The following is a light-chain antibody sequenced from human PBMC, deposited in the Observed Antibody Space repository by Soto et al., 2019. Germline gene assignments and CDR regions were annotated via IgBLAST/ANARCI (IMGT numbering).Light chain of an antibody. CDR3: QQYKTSWT. CDR2: KAA. V-gene: IGKV1-5*03. CDR1: QSISSW. Sequence: DIQMTQSPSTLSASVGDRVAITCRASQSISSWLAWYQQKPGKAPKLLIYKAATLESGVPSRFSGSGSETEFTLTISRLQPDDFATYYCQQYKTSWTFGQGT. J-gene: IGKJ1*01.